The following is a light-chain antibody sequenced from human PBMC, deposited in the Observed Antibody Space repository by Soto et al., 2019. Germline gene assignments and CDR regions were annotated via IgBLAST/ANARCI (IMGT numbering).Light chain of an antibody. Sequence: EIVLTQSPVALSLTPGERATLSCRASQSIGSSYLAWYQQKPGQAPRLLIYGASSRATGFPDRFSGTKSGTDFTLTIRRLEPEDAAVYYCQQYGSSPITFGQG. J-gene: IGKJ5*01. CDR1: QSIGSSY. CDR2: GAS. CDR3: QQYGSSPIT. V-gene: IGKV3-20*01.